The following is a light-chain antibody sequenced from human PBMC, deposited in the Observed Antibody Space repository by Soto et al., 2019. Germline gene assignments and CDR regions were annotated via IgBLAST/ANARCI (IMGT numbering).Light chain of an antibody. V-gene: IGKV3-11*01. J-gene: IGKJ2*01. CDR2: DAS. CDR3: QQRSNWPPMYT. CDR1: PSVSSY. Sequence: EIVLTQSPATLSLSPGERATLACRASPSVSSYLAWYQQKPGQAPRLLIYDASNRATGIPARFSGSGSWTDFTVSISSLEPEDFAVYYCQQRSNWPPMYTFGQGTKLEIK.